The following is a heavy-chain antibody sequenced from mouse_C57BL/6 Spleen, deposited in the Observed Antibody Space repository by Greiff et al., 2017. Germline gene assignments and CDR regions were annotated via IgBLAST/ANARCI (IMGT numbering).Heavy chain of an antibody. CDR2: ISDGGSYT. J-gene: IGHJ2*01. Sequence: EVKLVESGGGLVKPGGSLKLSCAASGFTFSSYAMSWVRQTPEKRLEWVATISDGGSYTYYPDNVKGRFTISRDNAKNNLYLQMSHLKAEDTAMYYCARDDGSGMFDYWGQGTTLTVSS. D-gene: IGHD2-3*01. CDR3: ARDDGSGMFDY. V-gene: IGHV5-4*03. CDR1: GFTFSSYA.